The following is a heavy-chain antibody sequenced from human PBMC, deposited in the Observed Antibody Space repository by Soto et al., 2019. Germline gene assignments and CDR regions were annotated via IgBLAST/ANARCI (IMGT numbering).Heavy chain of an antibody. J-gene: IGHJ6*03. Sequence: QVQLVESGGGVVQPGRSLRLSCAASIFTFTSSGMHWVRQAPGKGLEWVALIWHDGSDAYYADSVKGRFTSARDNSKNPLYLQMNSLSAEDTAVCYGARGLGNYVCYRDVWGKGTTVTVSS. CDR2: IWHDGSDA. D-gene: IGHD3-16*01. CDR3: ARGLGNYVCYRDV. CDR1: IFTFTSSG. V-gene: IGHV3-33*01.